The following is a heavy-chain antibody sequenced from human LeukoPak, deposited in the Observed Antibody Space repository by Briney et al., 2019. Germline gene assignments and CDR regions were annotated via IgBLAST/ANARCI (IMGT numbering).Heavy chain of an antibody. D-gene: IGHD3-3*01. CDR2: INPNSGGT. CDR1: GYTFTGYY. J-gene: IGHJ4*02. V-gene: IGHV1-2*02. CDR3: ARGVYYDFWSGYYVGLGYFDY. Sequence: GASVKVSCKASGYTFTGYYMHWVRQAPGQGLEWMGWINPNSGGTNYAQKFQGRVTMTRDTSISTAYMELSRLRSDDTAVYYCARGVYYDFWSGYYVGLGYFDYWGQGTLVTVSS.